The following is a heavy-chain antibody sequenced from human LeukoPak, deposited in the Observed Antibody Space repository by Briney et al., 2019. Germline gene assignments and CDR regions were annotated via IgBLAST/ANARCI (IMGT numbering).Heavy chain of an antibody. V-gene: IGHV4-61*02. CDR3: ARDPWDYDILTGYYVNWFDP. J-gene: IGHJ5*02. CDR1: GGSISGGSYY. Sequence: SETLSLTCTVSGGSISGGSYYWSWIRQPAGKGLEWIGRIYTSGSTNYSPSLKSRVTISVDTSKNQFSLKLSSVTAADTAVYYCARDPWDYDILTGYYVNWFDPWGQGTLVTVSS. CDR2: IYTSGST. D-gene: IGHD3-9*01.